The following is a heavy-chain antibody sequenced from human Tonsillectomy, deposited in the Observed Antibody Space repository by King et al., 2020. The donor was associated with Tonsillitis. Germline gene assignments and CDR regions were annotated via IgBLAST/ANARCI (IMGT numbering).Heavy chain of an antibody. V-gene: IGHV3-48*01. J-gene: IGHJ6*03. Sequence: EVQLVESGGGLVQPGGSLRLSCAASAFTFSGYTMNWVRQAPGKGLEWVSYISRSSSTIYYADSVKGRFTISRDNAKNSLYLQMNSLRAEDTAVYYCARGGIAAARSYYYYMDVWGKGTTVTVSS. CDR2: ISRSSSTI. D-gene: IGHD6-13*01. CDR3: ARGGIAAARSYYYYMDV. CDR1: AFTFSGYT.